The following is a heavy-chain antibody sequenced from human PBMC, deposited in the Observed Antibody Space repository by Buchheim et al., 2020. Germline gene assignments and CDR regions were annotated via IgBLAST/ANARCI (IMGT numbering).Heavy chain of an antibody. CDR1: GGSISSGGYY. J-gene: IGHJ4*02. CDR3: ARQAYCGGDCYSSGHYYFDY. V-gene: IGHV4-31*03. Sequence: QVQLQESGPGLVKPSQTLSLTCTVSGGSISSGGYYWSWLRQHPGKGLEWIGYIYYSGSTYYHPSLKSRVTISVDTSKHQFSLKLSSVTAADTAVYYCARQAYCGGDCYSSGHYYFDYWGQGTL. CDR2: IYYSGST. D-gene: IGHD2-21*02.